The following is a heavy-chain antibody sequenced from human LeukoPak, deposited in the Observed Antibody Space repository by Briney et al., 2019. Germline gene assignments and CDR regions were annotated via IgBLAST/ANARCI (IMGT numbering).Heavy chain of an antibody. J-gene: IGHJ6*02. V-gene: IGHV1-18*01. Sequence: ASVKVSCKASGYTFTSYGISWVRQAPGQGLEWMGWISAYNGNTNYAQKLQGRVTMTTDTSTSTAYMELRSLRSDDTAVYYCARDRYYDFWSGYYQSYGMDVWGQGTTVTVSS. CDR3: ARDRYYDFWSGYYQSYGMDV. D-gene: IGHD3-3*01. CDR1: GYTFTSYG. CDR2: ISAYNGNT.